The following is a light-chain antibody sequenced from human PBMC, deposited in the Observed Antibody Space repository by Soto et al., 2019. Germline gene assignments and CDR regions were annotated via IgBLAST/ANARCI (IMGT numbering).Light chain of an antibody. CDR1: QSVSSSN. V-gene: IGKV3-20*01. J-gene: IGKJ1*01. CDR3: QHYGSSPWT. CDR2: GAS. Sequence: EIVLTQSPGTLSLSPGERATLSCRASQSVSSSNLAWYQQKPGQAPRLLIYGASSRATGIPDRFSGSGSGTDFTLTISRLEPEDFAVYYCQHYGSSPWTFGQGTKVDIK.